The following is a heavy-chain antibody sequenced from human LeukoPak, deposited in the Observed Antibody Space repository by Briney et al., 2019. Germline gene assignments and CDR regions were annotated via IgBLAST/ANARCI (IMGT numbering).Heavy chain of an antibody. D-gene: IGHD3-16*02. V-gene: IGHV1-69*05. CDR1: RGTFSSYA. J-gene: IGHJ4*02. Sequence: SVKVSCKASRGTFSSYAISWVRQGPGQGLEWVGRIFPIFGTANYAQKFQGRVTITTDESTSTAYMELSSLRSEDTAVYYCASRHYDYVWGSYRTFDYWGQETLVTVSS. CDR3: ASRHYDYVWGSYRTFDY. CDR2: IFPIFGTA.